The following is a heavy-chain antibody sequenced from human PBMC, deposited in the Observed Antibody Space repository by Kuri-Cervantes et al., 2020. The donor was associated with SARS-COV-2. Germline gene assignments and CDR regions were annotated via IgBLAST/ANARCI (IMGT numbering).Heavy chain of an antibody. D-gene: IGHD1-26*01. CDR1: GASVSSASHY. Sequence: SETLSLTCTVSGASVSSASHYWSWIRQPPGKGLEWIGYIDYSGSTNYNPSLKSRVMISVDTSKNHFSLRLSSVTAADTAVYYCARRGRWERAELDYWGQGTLVTVSS. CDR2: IDYSGST. J-gene: IGHJ4*02. V-gene: IGHV4-61*03. CDR3: ARRGRWERAELDY.